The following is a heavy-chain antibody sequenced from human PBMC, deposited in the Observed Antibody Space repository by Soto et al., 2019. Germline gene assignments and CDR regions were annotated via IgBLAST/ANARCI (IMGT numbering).Heavy chain of an antibody. CDR1: GFTLSSYG. J-gene: IGHJ4*02. V-gene: IGHV3-33*01. CDR2: IWFDGSNK. CDR3: ATTGPY. Sequence: PGGSLRLSCAASGFTLSSYGMHWVRQAPGKGLEWVAVIWFDGSNKFYADSVKGRFTISRDNSKNTVSLQMNSLRDEDSAAYYCATTGPYWGQGTLVTVSS.